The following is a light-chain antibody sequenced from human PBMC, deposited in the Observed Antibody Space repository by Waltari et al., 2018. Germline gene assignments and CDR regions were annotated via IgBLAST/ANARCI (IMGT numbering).Light chain of an antibody. CDR1: QSVGRY. J-gene: IGKJ1*01. CDR3: QNHERLPAM. CDR2: GAS. Sequence: ELVLTQSQGTLSLSPGERATLSCRANQSVGRYLAWYQQKPGQAPRLLIYGASSRATGIPDRFSGSGSGTDFSLTISRLEPEDFAVYYCQNHERLPAMFGQGTKVEIK. V-gene: IGKV3-20*01.